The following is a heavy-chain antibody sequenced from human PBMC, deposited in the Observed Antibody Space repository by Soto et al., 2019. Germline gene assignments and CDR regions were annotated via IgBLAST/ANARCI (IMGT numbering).Heavy chain of an antibody. CDR2: VNRLGRT. V-gene: IGHV4-34*01. Sequence: SETMSLTCVVSGESFSYSYSSWCRQPPQDSLEWIGPVNRLGRTNYRPSTRTRADMTVDMSRNQVSLELTSLTAADTAVYYCAREDEAPHRSGHYCFAHWGQGVLVTVSS. J-gene: IGHJ4*03. D-gene: IGHD3-22*01. CDR1: GESFSYSY. CDR3: AREDEAPHRSGHYCFAH.